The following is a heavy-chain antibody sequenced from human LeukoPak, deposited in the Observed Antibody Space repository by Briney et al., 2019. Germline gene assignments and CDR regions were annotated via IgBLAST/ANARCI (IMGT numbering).Heavy chain of an antibody. J-gene: IGHJ4*02. CDR2: ISYSGST. Sequence: SETLSLTCTVSRGSISNFYWSWIRQPPGKGLERIGYISYSGSTNYNPSLKSRVTMSVDTSKNQFSLKLSSVTAADTAVYYCASEAYYYDSSGYYKYWGQGTLITVSS. D-gene: IGHD3-22*01. CDR1: RGSISNFY. V-gene: IGHV4-59*12. CDR3: ASEAYYYDSSGYYKY.